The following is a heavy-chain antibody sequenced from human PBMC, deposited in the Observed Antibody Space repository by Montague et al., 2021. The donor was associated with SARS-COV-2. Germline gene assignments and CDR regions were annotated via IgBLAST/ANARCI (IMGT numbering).Heavy chain of an antibody. CDR3: ARVRYYGSGTSLGMDV. Sequence: SETLSLTCTVSGGSISSDDYYWSWIRQPPGKGLEWIGEINHSGSTNYNPSLKSRVTISVDTSKNQFSLKLSSVTAADMAVYYCARVRYYGSGTSLGMDVWGQGTTVTVSS. CDR1: GGSISSDDYY. CDR2: INHSGST. J-gene: IGHJ6*02. D-gene: IGHD3-10*01. V-gene: IGHV4-34*01.